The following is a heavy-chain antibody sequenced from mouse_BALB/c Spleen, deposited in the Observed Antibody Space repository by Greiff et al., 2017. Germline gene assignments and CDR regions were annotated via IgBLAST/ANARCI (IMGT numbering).Heavy chain of an antibody. CDR2: IYPGSGST. CDR3: ARSYFRYYAMDY. V-gene: IGHV1-55*01. CDR1: GYNFTSYW. D-gene: IGHD2-14*01. J-gene: IGHJ4*01. Sequence: QVQLQQPGAELVKPGTSVKLSCKASGYNFTSYWINWVKLRPGQGLEWIGDIYPGSGSTNYNEKFKSKATLTVDTSSSTAYMQLSSLASEDSALYYCARSYFRYYAMDYWGQGTSVTVSS.